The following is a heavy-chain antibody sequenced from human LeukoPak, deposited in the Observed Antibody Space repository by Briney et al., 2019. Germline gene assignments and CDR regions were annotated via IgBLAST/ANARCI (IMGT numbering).Heavy chain of an antibody. J-gene: IGHJ4*02. CDR3: ARDGIVGANFDY. Sequence: PGGSLRLSCAGSGFPFSSHGMNWVRQAPGKGLEWVSYISSSGSTIYYADSVKGRFTISRDNAKNSLYLQMNSLRAEDTAVYYCARDGIVGANFDYWGQGTLVTVSS. V-gene: IGHV3-48*03. D-gene: IGHD1-26*01. CDR1: GFPFSSHG. CDR2: ISSSGSTI.